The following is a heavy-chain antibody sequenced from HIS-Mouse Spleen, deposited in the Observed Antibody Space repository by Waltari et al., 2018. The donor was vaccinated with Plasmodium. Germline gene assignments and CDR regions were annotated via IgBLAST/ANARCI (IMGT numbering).Heavy chain of an antibody. J-gene: IGHJ6*02. CDR3: ARTTYSSSSAKYYYYGMDV. V-gene: IGHV2-70*15. CDR1: GFSLSTSGMC. Sequence: QVTLRESGPALVKPTQTLTLTCTFSGFSLSTSGMCVRWIRQHPGTALEWLARIDLDDDIYYSTSLKTSLTISKDTSKNQVLLTMTNMDPVDTATYYCARTTYSSSSAKYYYYGMDVWGQGTTVTVSS. D-gene: IGHD6-6*01. CDR2: IDLDDDI.